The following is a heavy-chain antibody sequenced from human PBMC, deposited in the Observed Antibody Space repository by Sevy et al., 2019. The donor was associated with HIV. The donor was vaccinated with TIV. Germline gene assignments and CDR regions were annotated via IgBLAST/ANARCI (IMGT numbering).Heavy chain of an antibody. J-gene: IGHJ4*02. CDR2: IYHSGST. D-gene: IGHD4-17*01. CDR1: DYSISSGYY. V-gene: IGHV4-38-2*02. Sequence: SETLSLTCTVSDYSISSGYYWGWIRQPPGKGLEWIGSIYHSGSTYYNPSLKSRVTISVDTSKNQFSLKLSSVTAADTAVYYCARVAVTFDYWGQGTLVTVSS. CDR3: ARVAVTFDY.